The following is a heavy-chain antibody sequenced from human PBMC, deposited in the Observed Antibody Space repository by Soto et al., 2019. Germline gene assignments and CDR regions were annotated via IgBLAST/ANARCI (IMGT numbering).Heavy chain of an antibody. Sequence: QVQLVESGGGLVKPGGSLRLSCAASGFTFSDYYMSWIRQAPGKGLEWVSYISSSSSYTNYADSVKGRFTISRDNAKSSLYLQMNSLRAEDTAAYYCARVGGSSDLDYWGQGTLVTVSS. CDR2: ISSSSSYT. D-gene: IGHD3-16*01. CDR3: ARVGGSSDLDY. CDR1: GFTFSDYY. V-gene: IGHV3-11*05. J-gene: IGHJ4*02.